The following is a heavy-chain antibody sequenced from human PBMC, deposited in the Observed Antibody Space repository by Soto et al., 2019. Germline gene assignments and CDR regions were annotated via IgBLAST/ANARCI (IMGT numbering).Heavy chain of an antibody. CDR3: AKVRSTTIFDVVSLFDY. Sequence: GWSLRLSCAASGFTFSTCWMHWVRQAPGKGLVWVSRINSDGSSTTYADSVKGRFTTSRDNAKNTLYLQMNSLRAEDTAVYYCAKVRSTTIFDVVSLFDYWGQGTLVTVSS. J-gene: IGHJ4*02. CDR1: GFTFSTCW. V-gene: IGHV3-74*01. D-gene: IGHD3-3*01. CDR2: INSDGSST.